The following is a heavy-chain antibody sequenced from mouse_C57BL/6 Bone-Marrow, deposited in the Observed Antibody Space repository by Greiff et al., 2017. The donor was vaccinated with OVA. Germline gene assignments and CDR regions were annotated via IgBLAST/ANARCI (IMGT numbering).Heavy chain of an antibody. CDR3: ARWGNYEGYYAMDY. D-gene: IGHD2-1*01. Sequence: EVQLQESGPELVKPGASVKIPCKASGYTFTDYNMDWVKQSHGKSLEWIGDINPNNGGTIYNQKFKGKATLTVDKSSSTAYMELRSLTSEDTAVYYCARWGNYEGYYAMDYWGQGTSVTVSS. J-gene: IGHJ4*01. CDR2: INPNNGGT. V-gene: IGHV1-18*01. CDR1: GYTFTDYN.